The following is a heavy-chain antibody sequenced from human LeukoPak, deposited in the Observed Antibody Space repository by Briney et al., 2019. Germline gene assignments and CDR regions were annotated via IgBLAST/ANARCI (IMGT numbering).Heavy chain of an antibody. J-gene: IGHJ3*01. CDR2: IRQDGSEK. V-gene: IGHV3-7*01. Sequence: GGSLRLSCAASGFTFSNFWMSWVRQAPGKGLEWVANIRQDGSEKYYVDSVKGRFTFSRDNAKNSLHLQMNSLRAEDTAVYYCARRCGGDCSHAFDLWGQGTMVTVSS. CDR3: ARRCGGDCSHAFDL. CDR1: GFTFSNFW. D-gene: IGHD2-21*02.